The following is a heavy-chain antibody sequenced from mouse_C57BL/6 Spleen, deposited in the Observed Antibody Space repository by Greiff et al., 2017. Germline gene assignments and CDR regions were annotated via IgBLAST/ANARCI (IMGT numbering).Heavy chain of an antibody. CDR1: GFNIKDDY. D-gene: IGHD4-1*01. Sequence: EVKLMESGAELVRPGASVKLSCTASGFNIKDDYMHWVKQRPEQGLEWIGWIDPENGDTEYASKFQGKATITADTSSNTAYLQLSSLTSEDTAVYYCTLGRYYFDYWGQGTTLTVSS. CDR2: IDPENGDT. CDR3: TLGRYYFDY. J-gene: IGHJ2*01. V-gene: IGHV14-4*01.